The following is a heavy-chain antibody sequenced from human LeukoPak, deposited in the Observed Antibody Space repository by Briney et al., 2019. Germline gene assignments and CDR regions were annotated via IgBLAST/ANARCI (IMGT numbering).Heavy chain of an antibody. D-gene: IGHD2-21*02. J-gene: IGHJ4*02. CDR2: IYSGGST. CDR3: ASRIVVVTATPREVDY. V-gene: IGHV3-66*01. Sequence: PGGSLRLSCAASGFTFSNYWMTWVRQAPGKGLEWVSVIYSGGSTYYADSVKGRFTISRDNSKNTLYLQMNSLRAEDTAVYYCASRIVVVTATPREVDYWGQGTLVTVSS. CDR1: GFTFSNYW.